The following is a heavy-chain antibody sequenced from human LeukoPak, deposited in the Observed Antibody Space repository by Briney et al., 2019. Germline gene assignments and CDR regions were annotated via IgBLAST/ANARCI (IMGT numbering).Heavy chain of an antibody. J-gene: IGHJ6*03. CDR3: AKFRLWGLHQPMDV. D-gene: IGHD2-2*01. Sequence: PGGSLRLSCAASGFTFSSYAMSWVRQAPGKGLEWVSAISGSGGSTYYADSVKGRFTISRDNSKNTLYLQMNSLRAEDTAVYYCAKFRLWGLHQPMDVWGKGTTVTVSS. CDR2: ISGSGGST. V-gene: IGHV3-23*01. CDR1: GFTFSSYA.